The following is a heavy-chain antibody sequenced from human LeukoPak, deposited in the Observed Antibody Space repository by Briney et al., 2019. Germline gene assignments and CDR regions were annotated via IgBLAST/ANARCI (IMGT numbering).Heavy chain of an antibody. J-gene: IGHJ5*02. D-gene: IGHD5-12*01. Sequence: SETLSLTCTVSGGSISSYYWSWIRQPPGKGLEWIGYIYYSGSTNYNPSLKSRVTISVDTSKNQFSLKLSSVTAADTAVYYCAREVATRSNWFDPWGQGTLVTVSS. V-gene: IGHV4-59*01. CDR3: AREVATRSNWFDP. CDR1: GGSISSYY. CDR2: IYYSGST.